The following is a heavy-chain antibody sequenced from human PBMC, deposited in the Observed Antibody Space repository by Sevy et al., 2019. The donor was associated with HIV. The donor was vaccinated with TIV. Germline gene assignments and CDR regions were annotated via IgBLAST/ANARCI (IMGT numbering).Heavy chain of an antibody. J-gene: IGHJ4*02. CDR1: GFTFTLYA. V-gene: IGHV3-30-3*01. CDR2: ISYSGTNK. D-gene: IGHD2-21*02. Sequence: GGSLRLSCAASGFTFTLYAIHWVRQAPGKGLEWVALISYSGTNKYYADSVKGRFTISRDDSKNTAYLQMNNLRTDDTAVYYCARVAVEYCTDDCYHRFDYWGQGTQVAVPS. CDR3: ARVAVEYCTDDCYHRFDY.